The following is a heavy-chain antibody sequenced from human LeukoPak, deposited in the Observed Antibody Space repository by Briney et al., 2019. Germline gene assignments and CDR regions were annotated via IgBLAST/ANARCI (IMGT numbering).Heavy chain of an antibody. J-gene: IGHJ6*03. Sequence: GGSLRLSCAASGFTFSSYSMNWVRQAPGKGLEWVSSISSSSSYIYYADPVKGRFTISRDNAKNSLYLQMNSLRAEDTAVYYCARAKRLSYGYLYYYYMDVWGLGTSVTVSS. CDR1: GFTFSSYS. CDR3: ARAKRLSYGYLYYYYMDV. CDR2: ISSSSSYI. V-gene: IGHV3-21*01. D-gene: IGHD5-18*01.